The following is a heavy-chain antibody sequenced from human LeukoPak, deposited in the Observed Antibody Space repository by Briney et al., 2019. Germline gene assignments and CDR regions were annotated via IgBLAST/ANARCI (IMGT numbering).Heavy chain of an antibody. J-gene: IGHJ3*02. V-gene: IGHV1-2*06. CDR3: ARVSSSGGYYSYDTFNI. CDR2: INPNTGTT. Sequence: ASVKVSCKASGYTFTDYYMHWVRQAPGQGLEWLGRINPNTGTTNYAQKSQGRVTMTRDTSINTAYMELSSLRSDYTAVYYCARVSSSGGYYSYDTFNIWGQGTMVTVS. CDR1: GYTFTDYY. D-gene: IGHD3-22*01.